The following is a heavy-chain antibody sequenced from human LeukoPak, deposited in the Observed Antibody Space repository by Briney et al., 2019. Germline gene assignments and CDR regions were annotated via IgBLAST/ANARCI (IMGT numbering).Heavy chain of an antibody. CDR2: ISGKNGDT. V-gene: IGHV1-18*04. CDR1: GYTFTSYG. Sequence: ASVKVSCKTSGYTFTSYGITWVRQAPGQGLEWLGWISGKNGDTSYAHNVDGRVTMTTDTSTSTGYMELRSLRSDDTAVYYCARTSITMVSSTWGQGTLVIVSS. J-gene: IGHJ4*02. CDR3: ARTSITMVSST. D-gene: IGHD3-10*01.